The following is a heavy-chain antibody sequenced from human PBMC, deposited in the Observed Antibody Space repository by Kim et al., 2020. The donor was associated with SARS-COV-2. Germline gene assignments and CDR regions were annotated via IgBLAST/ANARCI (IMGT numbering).Heavy chain of an antibody. CDR1: GGSFSGYY. CDR3: ARVRFYDFWSGYLNWFDP. V-gene: IGHV4-34*01. J-gene: IGHJ5*02. CDR2: INHSGST. Sequence: SETLSLTCAVYGGSFSGYYWSWIRQPPGKGLEWIGEINHSGSTNYNPSLKSRVTISVDTSKNQFSLKLSSVTAADTAVYYCARVRFYDFWSGYLNWFDPWGQGTLVTVSS. D-gene: IGHD3-3*01.